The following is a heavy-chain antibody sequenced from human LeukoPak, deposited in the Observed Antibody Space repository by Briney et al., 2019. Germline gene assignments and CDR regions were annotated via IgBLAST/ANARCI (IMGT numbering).Heavy chain of an antibody. CDR1: GFTFSSYA. V-gene: IGHV3-23*01. Sequence: PGGSLRLSCAASGFTFSSYAMSWVRQAPGKGLEWVSAIGGSGGSTYYADSVKGRFTISRDNSKNTLYLQMNSLRAEDTAVYYCANLVEGVDWGVNYFDYWGQGTLVTVSS. CDR2: IGGSGGST. J-gene: IGHJ4*02. D-gene: IGHD3-10*01. CDR3: ANLVEGVDWGVNYFDY.